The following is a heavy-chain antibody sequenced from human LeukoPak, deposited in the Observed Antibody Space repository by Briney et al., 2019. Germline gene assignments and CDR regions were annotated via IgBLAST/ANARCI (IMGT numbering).Heavy chain of an antibody. V-gene: IGHV3-30*04. CDR2: IAYDGSSI. D-gene: IGHD1-1*01. Sequence: GRSLRLSCAASGFRFNAYALHWVRQAPGKGLEWLAFIAYDGSSIYYRESVKDRFLISRDYSNNMLYLQMDSLRGEDTAVYYCARDGVTRRYNMYFYMDVWGKGTTVTVSS. CDR3: ARDGVTRRYNMYFYMDV. CDR1: GFRFNAYA. J-gene: IGHJ6*03.